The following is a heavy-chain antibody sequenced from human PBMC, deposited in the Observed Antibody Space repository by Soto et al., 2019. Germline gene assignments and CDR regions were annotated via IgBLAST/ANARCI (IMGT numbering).Heavy chain of an antibody. CDR3: ARAVAVPADFDY. Sequence: ASVKVSCKASGYTFTIYGLHLVRQAPGQRLEWMGWINAGNGNTKYSQKFQGRVTITRDTSASTAYMELSSLRSEDTAVYYCARAVAVPADFDYWGQGTLVTVSS. V-gene: IGHV1-3*01. CDR1: GYTFTIYG. CDR2: INAGNGNT. J-gene: IGHJ4*02. D-gene: IGHD6-19*01.